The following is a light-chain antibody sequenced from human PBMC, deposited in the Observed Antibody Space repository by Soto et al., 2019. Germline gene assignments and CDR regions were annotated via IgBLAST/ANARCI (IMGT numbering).Light chain of an antibody. CDR1: QTISNW. CDR2: KAS. CDR3: QQTHTYT. J-gene: IGKJ2*01. V-gene: IGKV1-5*03. Sequence: DIQMTQSPSTLSASVGDRVTITCRASQTISNWLAWYQQKPGKAPKLLISKASTLETGVPSRFSGSESGTDFTLTISSLQPDDFATYFCQQTHTYTFGQGTKVDVK.